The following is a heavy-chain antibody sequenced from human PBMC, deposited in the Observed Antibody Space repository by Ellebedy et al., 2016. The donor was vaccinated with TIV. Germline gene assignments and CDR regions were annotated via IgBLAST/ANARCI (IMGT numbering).Heavy chain of an antibody. CDR1: GFTFSDYY. J-gene: IGHJ5*02. D-gene: IGHD2-2*01. V-gene: IGHV3-11*01. CDR2: ISNSGSTI. Sequence: GGSLRLSCAASGFTFSDYYMIWIRQAPGKGLEWVSYISNSGSTIYYADSVKGRFTISRDNTKNSLSLQINSLRVEDTAVYYCARDARFIDQQHNWFDPWGQGTLVTVSS. CDR3: ARDARFIDQQHNWFDP.